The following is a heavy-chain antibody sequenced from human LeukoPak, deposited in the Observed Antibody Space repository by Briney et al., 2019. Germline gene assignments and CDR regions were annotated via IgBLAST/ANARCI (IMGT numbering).Heavy chain of an antibody. D-gene: IGHD4-17*01. CDR1: GYTFTGYY. CDR2: INPNSGGT. V-gene: IGHV1-2*02. J-gene: IGHJ4*02. Sequence: ASVKVSCKASGYTFTGYYMHWVRQAAGQGLECMGWINPNSGGTKYAQKFQGRVTMTRDTSTSTVYMELSSLRSEDTAVYYCARGDLYFYGDPSAYWGQGTLVTVSS. CDR3: ARGDLYFYGDPSAY.